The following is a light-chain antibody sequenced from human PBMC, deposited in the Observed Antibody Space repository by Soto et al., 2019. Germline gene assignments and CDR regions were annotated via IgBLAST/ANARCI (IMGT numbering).Light chain of an antibody. CDR2: DAS. CDR3: QQFNSYPL. V-gene: IGKV1-13*02. CDR1: QGISSA. J-gene: IGKJ5*01. Sequence: AIQLTQSPSSLSASVGDRVTITCRASQGISSALAWYQQKPGKAPKLLIYDASSLEGGVPSRFSGSGSGTDFTLTISSLQPEDFATYYCQQFNSYPLFGQGTRLEIK.